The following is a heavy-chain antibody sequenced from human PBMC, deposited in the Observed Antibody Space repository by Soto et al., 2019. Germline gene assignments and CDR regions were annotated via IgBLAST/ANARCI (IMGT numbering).Heavy chain of an antibody. D-gene: IGHD2-21*02. V-gene: IGHV4-30-2*01. CDR2: IYHSGNN. CDR3: ARGDLGGRDCYEYYQH. Sequence: PSETLSLTCAVSGGSISSGGYSWSWIRQPPGKGLEWIGYIYHSGNNYYNPSLKSLVTISVDRSKNQFSLKLSSVTAADTAVYYCARGDLGGRDCYEYYQHWGQGTLVTVSS. J-gene: IGHJ1*01. CDR1: GGSISSGGYS.